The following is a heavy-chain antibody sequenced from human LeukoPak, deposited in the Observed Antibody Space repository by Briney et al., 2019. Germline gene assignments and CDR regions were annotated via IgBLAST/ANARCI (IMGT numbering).Heavy chain of an antibody. J-gene: IGHJ3*02. CDR2: TSYDGSNK. Sequence: GRSLRLSCAASGFTFSSYGMHWVRQAPGKGLEWVAVTSYDGSNKYYADSVKGRFTISRDNSKNTLYLQMNSLRAEDTAVYYCAKESALTNAFDIWGQGTMVTVSS. CDR1: GFTFSSYG. CDR3: AKESALTNAFDI. D-gene: IGHD1-14*01. V-gene: IGHV3-30*18.